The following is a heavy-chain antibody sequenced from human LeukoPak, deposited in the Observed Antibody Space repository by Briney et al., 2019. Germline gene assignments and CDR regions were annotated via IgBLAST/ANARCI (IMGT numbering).Heavy chain of an antibody. CDR3: AKGHSGWYDDNWFDP. Sequence: GGSLRLSCAASGFTFSDYWIHWVRQAPGKGLVWVSRINTDGSITNYADSVKGRFTISRDNSKNTLYLQMNSLRAEDTAVYYCAKGHSGWYDDNWFDPWGQGTLVTVSS. D-gene: IGHD6-19*01. CDR2: INTDGSIT. V-gene: IGHV3-74*01. J-gene: IGHJ5*02. CDR1: GFTFSDYW.